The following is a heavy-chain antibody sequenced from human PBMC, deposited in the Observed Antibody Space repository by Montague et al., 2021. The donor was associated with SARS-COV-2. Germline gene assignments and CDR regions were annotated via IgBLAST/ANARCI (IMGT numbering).Heavy chain of an antibody. CDR2: IFHSGIT. J-gene: IGHJ5*02. CDR3: ARTEYNWNDWFDP. D-gene: IGHD1-20*01. V-gene: IGHV4-59*13. CDR1: GGSISSYY. Sequence: SETLSLTCSVSGGSISSYYWSWIRQSPGKGLEWIEYIFHSGITXXXPSXKGRVTISVDMSKNQFSLQLNSVTAADSAVYYCARTEYNWNDWFDPWGQGTLVTVSS.